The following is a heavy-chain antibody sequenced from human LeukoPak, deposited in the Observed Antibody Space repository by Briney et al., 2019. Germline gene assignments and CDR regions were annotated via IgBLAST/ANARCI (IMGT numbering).Heavy chain of an antibody. V-gene: IGHV3-48*03. CDR2: ISSSGSTI. CDR1: GFTFSSYE. CDR3: ARVSPWYSNYEGVGYYYYGMDV. D-gene: IGHD4-11*01. J-gene: IGHJ6*02. Sequence: GGSLRLSCAAPGFTFSSYEMNWVRQAPGKGLEWVSYISSSGSTIYYANSVKGRFTISRDNAKNSLYLQMNSLRAEDTAVYYCARVSPWYSNYEGVGYYYYGMDVWGQGTTVTVSS.